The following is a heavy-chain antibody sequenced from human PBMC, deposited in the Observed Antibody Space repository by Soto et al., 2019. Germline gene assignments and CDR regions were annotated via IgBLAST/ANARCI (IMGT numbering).Heavy chain of an antibody. J-gene: IGHJ6*02. CDR1: GGTFSSYA. V-gene: IGHV1-69*06. CDR2: ILPIFGTA. CDR3: ASASTLTVHCGSVSCPRMDV. D-gene: IGHD2-2*01. Sequence: QVQLVQSGAEVKKPGSPVKVSCKASGGTFSSYAISWVRQAPGQGLEWMGGILPIFGTANYARKFQGRGTITADRSTSTAYMELSSLRSEDTAVYYCASASTLTVHCGSVSCPRMDVWGQGTTVTVSS.